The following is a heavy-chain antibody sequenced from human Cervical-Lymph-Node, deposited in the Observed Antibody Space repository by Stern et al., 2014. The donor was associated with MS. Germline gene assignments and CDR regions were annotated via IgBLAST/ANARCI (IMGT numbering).Heavy chain of an antibody. V-gene: IGHV1-8*01. J-gene: IGHJ4*02. Sequence: VQLVQSGAEVKKPGASVKVSCKASGYIFTRYDINWVRQAPGHGLQWMGWMNPNSGNTEYTQKLQGRVTMTRDTSIRTAYMELSSLRSEDTAMYYCVRKNHDVWNGPNFDYWGQGTLVTVSS. D-gene: IGHD3-3*01. CDR3: VRKNHDVWNGPNFDY. CDR1: GYIFTRYD. CDR2: MNPNSGNT.